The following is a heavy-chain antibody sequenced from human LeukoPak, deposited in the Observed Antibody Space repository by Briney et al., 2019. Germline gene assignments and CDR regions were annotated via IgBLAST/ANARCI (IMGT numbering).Heavy chain of an antibody. V-gene: IGHV3-30*04. CDR1: GFSFSTYA. D-gene: IGHD1-26*01. CDR2: ISYDGSNK. Sequence: GGSLRLSCAASGFSFSTYAMHWVRQAPGKGLEWVAVISYDGSNKYYADSVKGRFTISRDNSKNTLYLQMNSLRAEDTAVYYCARLKELHHWGQGTLVTVSS. J-gene: IGHJ5*02. CDR3: ARLKELHH.